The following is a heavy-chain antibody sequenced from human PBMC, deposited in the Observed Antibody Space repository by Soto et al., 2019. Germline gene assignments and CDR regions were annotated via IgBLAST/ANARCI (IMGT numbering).Heavy chain of an antibody. CDR2: IYHSGNT. V-gene: IGHV4-38-2*01. CDR1: GYSFIKGYD. Sequence: VFRTGSGSGYSFIKGYDGAWNRQPPGKGLEWIGSIYHSGNTYYNPSLKSRVTLSIDTSKNQFSLRGEDTAVYYCARPQSRPTLESYYFDFWGQGALVTVS. J-gene: IGHJ4*02. CDR3: ARPQSRPTLESYYFDF. D-gene: IGHD1-1*01.